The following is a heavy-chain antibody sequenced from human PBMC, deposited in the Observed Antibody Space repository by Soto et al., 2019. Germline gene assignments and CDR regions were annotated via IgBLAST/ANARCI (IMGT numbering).Heavy chain of an antibody. CDR2: IYYHGDT. D-gene: IGHD6-19*01. CDR1: GDSISSRTFS. J-gene: IGHJ4*02. V-gene: IGHV4-39*01. Sequence: QLQLQESGPGLVKPSETLSLTCTVSGDSISSRTFSWGWIRQPPGKGLEWIGPIYYHGDTYYNPSLKSRVTIAVDTSKNRLSLKVKYVTAADTAVYYCARHDGFTSGWIFDYWGQGTLITVSS. CDR3: ARHDGFTSGWIFDY.